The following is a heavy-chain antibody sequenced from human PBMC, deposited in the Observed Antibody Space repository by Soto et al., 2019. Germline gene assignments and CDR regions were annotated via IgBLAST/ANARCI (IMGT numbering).Heavy chain of an antibody. Sequence: QVRLVESGGGVVQSGRSLRLSCAASGFTFSSHGMHWVRQALGKGLEWVAVIWNDGRTKYYADSVRGRFAISRDNSNNALYLQMNSLRAEDTAVYFCARDRIDDSSGLEDYWGQGTLVTVSS. CDR3: ARDRIDDSSGLEDY. V-gene: IGHV3-33*01. CDR1: GFTFSSHG. D-gene: IGHD3-22*01. CDR2: IWNDGRTK. J-gene: IGHJ4*02.